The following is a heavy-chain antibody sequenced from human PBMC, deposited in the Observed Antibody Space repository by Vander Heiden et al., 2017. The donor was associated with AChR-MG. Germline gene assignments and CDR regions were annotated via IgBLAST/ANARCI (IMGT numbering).Heavy chain of an antibody. V-gene: IGHV3-30*18. Sequence: QVQLVESGGGVVQPGRSLRLSWAASGFPFSGYGMHWVRQAPGKGLEWVAVISYDGSNKYYADSVKGRFTISRDNSKNTLYLQMNSLRAEDTAVYYCANSRLLYGDYAALGYWGQGTLVTVSS. J-gene: IGHJ4*02. D-gene: IGHD4-17*01. CDR1: GFPFSGYG. CDR3: ANSRLLYGDYAALGY. CDR2: ISYDGSNK.